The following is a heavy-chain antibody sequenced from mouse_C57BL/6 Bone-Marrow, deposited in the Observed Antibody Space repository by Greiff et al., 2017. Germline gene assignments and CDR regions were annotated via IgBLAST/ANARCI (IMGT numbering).Heavy chain of an antibody. CDR1: GYTFTDYE. V-gene: IGHV1-15*01. CDR3: TRWDYGSPFDY. Sequence: VQGVESGAELVRPGASVTLSCKASGYTFTDYEMHWVKQTPVHGLEWIGAIDPETGGTAYNQKFKGKAILTADKSSSTAYMELRSLTSEDSAFYYCTRWDYGSPFDYWGQGTTLTVSS. D-gene: IGHD1-1*01. J-gene: IGHJ2*01. CDR2: IDPETGGT.